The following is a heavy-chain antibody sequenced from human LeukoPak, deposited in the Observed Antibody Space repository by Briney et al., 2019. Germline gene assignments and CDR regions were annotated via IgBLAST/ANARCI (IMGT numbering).Heavy chain of an antibody. CDR1: GFTFDDYA. J-gene: IGHJ3*02. CDR2: ISWNTGSI. V-gene: IGHV3-9*01. Sequence: PGGSLRLSCAASGFTFDDYAMHWVRQAPGKGLEWVSGISWNTGSIGYADSVKGRFTISRDNAKNSLYLQMNSLRAEDTALYYCAKATSDSWYGPDAFDIWGQGTMVTVSS. CDR3: AKATSDSWYGPDAFDI. D-gene: IGHD6-13*01.